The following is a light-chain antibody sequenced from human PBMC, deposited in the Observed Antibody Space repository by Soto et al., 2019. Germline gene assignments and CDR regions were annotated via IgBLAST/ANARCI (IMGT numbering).Light chain of an antibody. J-gene: IGKJ4*01. CDR3: QQRSSWPT. CDR2: DAS. CDR1: QSVSSY. Sequence: EIGMTQSPATLSLSPEERATLSCRASQSVSSYLAWYQQKPGQAPRLLIYDASNRATGIPARFSGSGSGTEFTLSISSLEPEDFAVYYCQQRSSWPTFGGGTKVEIK. V-gene: IGKV3-11*01.